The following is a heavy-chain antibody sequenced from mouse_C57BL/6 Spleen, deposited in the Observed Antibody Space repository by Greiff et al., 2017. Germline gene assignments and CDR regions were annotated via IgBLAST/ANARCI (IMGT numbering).Heavy chain of an antibody. CDR3: ARHPYYDYDERPPMDY. V-gene: IGHV5-9*01. Sequence: EVKLVESGGGLVKPGGSLKLSCAASGFTFSSYTMSWVRQTPEKRLEWVATISGGGGNTYYPDSVKGRFTISRDNAKNTLYLQMSSLRSEDTALYYCARHPYYDYDERPPMDYWGQGTSVTVSS. CDR2: ISGGGGNT. J-gene: IGHJ4*01. CDR1: GFTFSSYT. D-gene: IGHD2-4*01.